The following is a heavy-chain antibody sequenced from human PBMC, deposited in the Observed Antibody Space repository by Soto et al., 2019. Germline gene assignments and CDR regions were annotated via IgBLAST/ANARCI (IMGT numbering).Heavy chain of an antibody. V-gene: IGHV3-23*01. D-gene: IGHD2-8*01. CDR1: GFTFSSYA. CDR3: AKDHGIVLMVYPILYDY. Sequence: GGSLRLSCAASGFTFSSYAMSWVRQAPGKGLEWVSAISGSGGSTYYADSVKGRFTISRDNSKNTLYLQMNSLRAEDTAVYYCAKDHGIVLMVYPILYDYWGQGTLVIVSS. CDR2: ISGSGGST. J-gene: IGHJ4*02.